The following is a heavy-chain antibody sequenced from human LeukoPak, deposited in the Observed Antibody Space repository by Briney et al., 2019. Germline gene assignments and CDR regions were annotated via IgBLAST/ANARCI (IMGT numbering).Heavy chain of an antibody. CDR3: ARQRTYYDFWSGYYLQAFDI. J-gene: IGHJ3*02. CDR1: GGSISSSSYY. CDR2: IYYSGST. Sequence: SETLSLTCTVSGGSISSSSYYWGWIRQPPGKGLEWFGSIYYSGSTYYNPSLKSRVTISVDTSKNQFSLKLSSVTAADTAVYYCARQRTYYDFWSGYYLQAFDIWGQGTMVTVSS. V-gene: IGHV4-39*01. D-gene: IGHD3-3*01.